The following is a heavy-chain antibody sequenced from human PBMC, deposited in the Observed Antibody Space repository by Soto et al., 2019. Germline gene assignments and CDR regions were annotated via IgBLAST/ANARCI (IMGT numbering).Heavy chain of an antibody. J-gene: IGHJ4*02. Sequence: QVQLQESGPGLVKPSETLSLTCTVSGGSISSYYWSWIRQPPGKGLEWIGYIYYSGSTNYNPSLKSRVTISVDTSKNQFSLKLSSVTAADTAVYYSARVGRRAGYNRRSFDYWGQGTLVTVSS. D-gene: IGHD5-12*01. CDR1: GGSISSYY. CDR2: IYYSGST. CDR3: ARVGRRAGYNRRSFDY. V-gene: IGHV4-59*01.